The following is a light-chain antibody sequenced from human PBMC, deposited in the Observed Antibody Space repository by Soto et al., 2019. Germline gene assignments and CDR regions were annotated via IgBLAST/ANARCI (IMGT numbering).Light chain of an antibody. V-gene: IGKV1-39*01. CDR3: QQSYSTPYT. Sequence: DFQMTQSPSSLSASVGDRVSITCRANQNIGSYLNWYQQNPGRAPKVLIYAASSLQSGVPSRFSGSGSGTDFTLTISSLQREDFATYYCQQSYSTPYTFGQGTKVEIK. CDR1: QNIGSY. CDR2: AAS. J-gene: IGKJ2*01.